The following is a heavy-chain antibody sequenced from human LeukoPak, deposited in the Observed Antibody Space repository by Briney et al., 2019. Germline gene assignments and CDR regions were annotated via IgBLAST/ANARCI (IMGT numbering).Heavy chain of an antibody. CDR2: ISSSGSTI. CDR1: GFTFSDYY. Sequence: GGSLRLSCAASGFTFSDYYMSWIRQASGKGLEWVSYISSSGSTIYYADSVKGRFTISRDNAKNSLYLQMNSLRAEDTAVYYCARKERSSGWYMVDYWGQGTLVTVSS. D-gene: IGHD6-19*01. J-gene: IGHJ4*02. V-gene: IGHV3-11*01. CDR3: ARKERSSGWYMVDY.